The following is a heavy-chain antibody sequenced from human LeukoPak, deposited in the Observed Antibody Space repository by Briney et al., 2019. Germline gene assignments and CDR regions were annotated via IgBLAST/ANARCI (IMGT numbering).Heavy chain of an antibody. D-gene: IGHD6-19*01. J-gene: IGHJ4*02. CDR2: ISASGGTT. V-gene: IGHV3-23*01. Sequence: GGSLRLSCAASGFTFSSYAMSWVRQAPGKGLEWVSAISASGGTTYYADSVKGRFTISRDNSKNSLYLQMNSLRAEDTALYYCAGGDRNGWYFDYWGQGTLVTVSS. CDR3: AGGDRNGWYFDY. CDR1: GFTFSSYA.